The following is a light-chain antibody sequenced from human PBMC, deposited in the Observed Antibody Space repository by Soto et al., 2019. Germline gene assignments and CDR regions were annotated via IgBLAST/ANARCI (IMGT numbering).Light chain of an antibody. CDR2: GNK. CDR1: SSNIGAGSD. V-gene: IGLV1-40*01. CDR3: QSYDNNLRGVL. J-gene: IGLJ2*01. Sequence: QSVLTQPPSVSGAPGQIVTIPCTGSSSNIGAGSDVHWYQQSPGRVPKLLVYGNKHRPSGVPDRFSASKSGTSASLAITGLQADDEADYYCQSYDNNLRGVLFGGGTKVTVL.